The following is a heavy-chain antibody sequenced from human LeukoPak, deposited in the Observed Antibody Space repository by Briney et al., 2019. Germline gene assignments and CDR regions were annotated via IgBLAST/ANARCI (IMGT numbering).Heavy chain of an antibody. J-gene: IGHJ4*02. CDR1: GFTFSDYY. CDR2: ISSSGNTI. Sequence: GGSLRLSCAASGFTFSDYYMSWIRQAPGKGLEWISYISSSGNTIYYADSVKGRSTISRDNAKNSLYLQMNSLRAEDTAIYYCARGRGVDRFDYWGQGTLVTVSS. V-gene: IGHV3-11*04. CDR3: ARGRGVDRFDY. D-gene: IGHD3-16*01.